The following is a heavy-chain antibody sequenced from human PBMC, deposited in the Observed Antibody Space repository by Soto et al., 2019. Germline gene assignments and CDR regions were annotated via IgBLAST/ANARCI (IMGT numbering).Heavy chain of an antibody. CDR3: ATWYGYLDN. CDR1: GITFSLAW. D-gene: IGHD5-18*01. J-gene: IGHJ4*02. V-gene: IGHV3-15*01. CDR2: IKSKTDGGEAT. Sequence: EVQLVESGGGLVKPGGSLRLSCSASGITFSLAWMAWVRQAPGKGLEWVARIKSKTDGGEATDYSAPVKDRYTISRDDSKNTLYLQMTGLKSEDTAVYYCATWYGYLDNWGQGTQVTVSS.